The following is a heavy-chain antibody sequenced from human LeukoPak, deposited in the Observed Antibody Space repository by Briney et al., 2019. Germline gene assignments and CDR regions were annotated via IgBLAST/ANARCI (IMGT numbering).Heavy chain of an antibody. CDR2: IYHSGST. CDR3: ARDLDSSGNDAFDI. Sequence: SETLSLTCTVSGGSISSYYWGWIRQPPGKGLEWIGSIYHSGSTYYNPSLKSRVTISVDTSKNQFSLKLSSVTAADTAVYYCARDLDSSGNDAFDIWGQGTMVTVSS. CDR1: GGSISSYY. V-gene: IGHV4-38-2*02. D-gene: IGHD3-22*01. J-gene: IGHJ3*02.